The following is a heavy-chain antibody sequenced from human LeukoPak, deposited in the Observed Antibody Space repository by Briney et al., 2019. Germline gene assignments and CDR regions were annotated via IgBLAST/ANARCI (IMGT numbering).Heavy chain of an antibody. Sequence: PGGSLRLSCAASGFTVSSNYMSWVRQAPGKGLEWVSVIYSGGSTYYADSVKGRFTISRDNSKNTLYLQMNSLRAEDTAVYYCAKDPNPEPQQTQPVNWFDPWGQGTLVTVSS. D-gene: IGHD1-14*01. CDR2: IYSGGST. CDR3: AKDPNPEPQQTQPVNWFDP. CDR1: GFTVSSNY. V-gene: IGHV3-53*01. J-gene: IGHJ5*02.